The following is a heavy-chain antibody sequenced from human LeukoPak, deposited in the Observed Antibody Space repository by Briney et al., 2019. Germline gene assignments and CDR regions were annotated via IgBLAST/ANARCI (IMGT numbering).Heavy chain of an antibody. CDR1: GGSFSGYY. J-gene: IGHJ4*02. CDR3: ARGGLYYYGSGSYWPLDY. CDR2: INHSGST. Sequence: SETLSLTCAVYGGSFSGYYWSWIRQPPGKGLEWIGEINHSGSTNNNPSLKSRVTISVDTSKNQFSLKLSSVTAADTAVYYCARGGLYYYGSGSYWPLDYWGQGTLVTVSS. V-gene: IGHV4-34*01. D-gene: IGHD3-10*01.